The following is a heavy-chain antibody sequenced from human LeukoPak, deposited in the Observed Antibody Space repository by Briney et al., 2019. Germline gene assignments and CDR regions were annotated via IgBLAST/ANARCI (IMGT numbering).Heavy chain of an antibody. CDR3: AKPGLMLVAATSPDAFDI. CDR2: IRYDGSNK. V-gene: IGHV3-30*02. D-gene: IGHD2-15*01. Sequence: TGGSLRLSCAASGFTFSSYGMHWVRQAPGKGLEWVAFIRYDGSNKYYADSVKGRFTISRDNSKNTLYLQMNSLRAEDTAVYYCAKPGLMLVAATSPDAFDIWGQGTMVTVSS. CDR1: GFTFSSYG. J-gene: IGHJ3*02.